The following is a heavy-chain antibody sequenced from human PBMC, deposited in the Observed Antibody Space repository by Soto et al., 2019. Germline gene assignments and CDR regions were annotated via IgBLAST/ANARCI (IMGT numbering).Heavy chain of an antibody. D-gene: IGHD1-26*01. CDR1: GFTFSSYW. V-gene: IGHV3-74*01. J-gene: IGHJ4*02. CDR3: ARVGATGRFDY. CDR2: INSDGSST. Sequence: GGSLRLSCAASGFTFSSYWMHWVRQAPGKGLVWVSRINSDGSSTSYADSVKGRFTISRDNAKNTLYLQMNSLRAEDTAVYYCARVGATGRFDYWGQGTLVTVSS.